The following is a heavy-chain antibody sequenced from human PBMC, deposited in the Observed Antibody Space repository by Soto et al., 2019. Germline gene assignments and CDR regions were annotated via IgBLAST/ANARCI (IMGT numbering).Heavy chain of an antibody. CDR1: GITFSSSA. J-gene: IGHJ5*02. Sequence: EVRLLESGGGLAQPGGSRRLSCAASGITFSSSAMNWVRQSPGKGLEWVSSIRVGGGDTFYADSVRGRFTVSREISRNTLYLQMNSLRAEDTAIYYCAKCSVGTVRTSGWCNWFDPGGQGTLVTVSS. CDR3: AKCSVGTVRTSGWCNWFDP. D-gene: IGHD6-19*01. CDR2: IRVGGGDT. V-gene: IGHV3-23*01.